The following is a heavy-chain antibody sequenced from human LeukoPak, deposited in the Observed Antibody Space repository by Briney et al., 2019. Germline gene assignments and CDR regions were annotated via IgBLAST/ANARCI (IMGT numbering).Heavy chain of an antibody. V-gene: IGHV3-23*01. CDR2: ISRSGGST. Sequence: GGSLGLSCAASGFTFSSYAMSWVRQAPGKGLEWVSAISRSGGSTYYADSVKGRFTISRDNSKSTLYLQMNSLRAEDTAVYYCAKDGIAVVGEGFDYWGQGTLVTVSS. D-gene: IGHD6-19*01. CDR3: AKDGIAVVGEGFDY. CDR1: GFTFSSYA. J-gene: IGHJ4*02.